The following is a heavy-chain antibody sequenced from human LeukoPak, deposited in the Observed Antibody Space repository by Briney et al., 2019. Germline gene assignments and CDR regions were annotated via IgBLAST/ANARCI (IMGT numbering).Heavy chain of an antibody. Sequence: SETLSLTCAVYGGSFSGYYWRWIRQPPGKGLEGIGEIKHNGSTNYNPSLKSQVTISVATSKNQFSLKLSPVTAADTAVYECARAPPDYYDSSGYSFDYWGQGTLVTVSS. V-gene: IGHV4-34*01. D-gene: IGHD3-22*01. CDR1: GGSFSGYY. CDR2: IKHNGST. CDR3: ARAPPDYYDSSGYSFDY. J-gene: IGHJ4*02.